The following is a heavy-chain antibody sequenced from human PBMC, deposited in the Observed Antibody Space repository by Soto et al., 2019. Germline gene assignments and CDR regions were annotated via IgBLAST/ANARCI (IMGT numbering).Heavy chain of an antibody. CDR3: ARESEDLTSNFDY. V-gene: IGHV3-21*01. J-gene: IGHJ4*02. Sequence: GGSLRLSCAASGFTFTRYSMNWVHQAPGKGLEWVSSISSTTNYIYYADSMKGRCTVSRDNAKNPVYLDMNSLSAEDTAVYYCARESEDLTSNFDYWGQGTLVTVSS. CDR2: ISSTTNYI. CDR1: GFTFTRYS.